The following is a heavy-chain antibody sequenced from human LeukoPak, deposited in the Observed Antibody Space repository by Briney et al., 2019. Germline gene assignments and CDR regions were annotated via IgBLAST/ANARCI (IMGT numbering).Heavy chain of an antibody. Sequence: GESLKISCKGSGYSFTSYWIGWVRQMPGKGQEWMGIIYPGDSDTRYSPSFQGQVTISADKSISTAYLQWSSLKASDTAMYYCARQGCSSTSCLDYWGQGTLVTVSS. CDR1: GYSFTSYW. CDR2: IYPGDSDT. D-gene: IGHD2-2*01. J-gene: IGHJ4*02. CDR3: ARQGCSSTSCLDY. V-gene: IGHV5-51*01.